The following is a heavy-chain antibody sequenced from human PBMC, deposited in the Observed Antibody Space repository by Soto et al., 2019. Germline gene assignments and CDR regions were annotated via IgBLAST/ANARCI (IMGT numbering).Heavy chain of an antibody. D-gene: IGHD3-3*01. CDR3: ARTRNGGVADSFDS. CDR2: ISRDGSYI. V-gene: IGHV3-30*04. Sequence: GGSLRLSCAASGFTFSRHAIHWVRLIPGRGLEWVLAISRDGSYIYYTDSVKGRFTVSRDNSKNTVFVQMNRLIPDDTALYFCARTRNGGVADSFDSWGQGTRVTVSS. CDR1: GFTFSRHA. J-gene: IGHJ5*01.